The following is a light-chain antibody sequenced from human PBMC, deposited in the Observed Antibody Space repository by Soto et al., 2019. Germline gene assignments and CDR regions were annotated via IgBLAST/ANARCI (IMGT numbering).Light chain of an antibody. Sequence: EIVLTQSPATLSLSPGERATLSCRASQSVSSYLAWYQQKAGQAPRLLIYDASNRATGIPARFSGSGSGTEFTLTISSLEPEDFAVYYCQQRSDWPPGLYTFGQGTKLEIK. CDR2: DAS. J-gene: IGKJ2*01. CDR3: QQRSDWPPGLYT. CDR1: QSVSSY. V-gene: IGKV3-11*01.